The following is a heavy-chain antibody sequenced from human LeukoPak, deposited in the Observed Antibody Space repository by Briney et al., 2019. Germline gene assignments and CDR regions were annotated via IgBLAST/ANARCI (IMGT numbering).Heavy chain of an antibody. D-gene: IGHD5-18*01. CDR2: IYYSGST. J-gene: IGHJ4*02. Sequence: SETLSLTCTVSGGSISSYYWSWIRQPPGKGLEWIGYIYYSGSTNYNPSLKSRVTISVDTSKNQFSLKLSSVTAADTAVYYCAGSRDTAMTTGGCWGQGTLVTVSS. CDR1: GGSISSYY. V-gene: IGHV4-59*01. CDR3: AGSRDTAMTTGGC.